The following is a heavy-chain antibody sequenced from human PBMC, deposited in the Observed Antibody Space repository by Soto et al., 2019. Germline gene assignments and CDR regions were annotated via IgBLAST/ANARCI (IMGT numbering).Heavy chain of an antibody. V-gene: IGHV3-23*01. CDR3: ATAPTRPPGRAWEYPPY. J-gene: IGHJ4*02. CDR1: RFIFTTYA. D-gene: IGHD1-26*01. CDR2: LSGSGDST. Sequence: GGSLRLSCAASRFIFTTYAMSWARQAPGKGLEWVAGLSGSGDSTYYADSVKGRFTISRDNSRNTLYLDMNSLGSDDTAVYYCATAPTRPPGRAWEYPPYWGQGTLVTVSS.